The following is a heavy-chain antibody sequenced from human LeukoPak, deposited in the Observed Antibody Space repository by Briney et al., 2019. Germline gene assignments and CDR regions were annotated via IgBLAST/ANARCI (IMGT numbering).Heavy chain of an antibody. Sequence: GGSLRLSCAASGFTFSSYAMSWVRQAPGKGLEWVSAISGSGGSTYYADSVKGRFTISRANSKNTLYLQMNGLRAEDTAVYYCAKEEGSSSWHPEYFQHWGQGTLVTVSS. V-gene: IGHV3-23*01. D-gene: IGHD6-13*01. J-gene: IGHJ1*01. CDR2: ISGSGGST. CDR1: GFTFSSYA. CDR3: AKEEGSSSWHPEYFQH.